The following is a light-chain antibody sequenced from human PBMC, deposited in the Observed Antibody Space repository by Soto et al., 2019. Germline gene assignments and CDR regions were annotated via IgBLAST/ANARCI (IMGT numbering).Light chain of an antibody. CDR2: GAS. CDR1: QSISSW. V-gene: IGKV1-5*01. Sequence: DIQMTQSPSTLSASVGDRVTITCRDSQSISSWLAWYQQKPGKAPKLLIYGASSLESGVPSRFSGSGSVTEFTLTIDSLQPDDFATYYCQHYSSSSPTFGQGTKLEI. CDR3: QHYSSSSPT. J-gene: IGKJ2*01.